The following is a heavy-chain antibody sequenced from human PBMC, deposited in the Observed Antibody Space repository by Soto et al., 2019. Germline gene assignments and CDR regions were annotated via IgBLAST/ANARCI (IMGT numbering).Heavy chain of an antibody. Sequence: SETLSLTCSVSGGSISGYYWSWIRQPPGKGLEWIGYIHYSDSTNYNPSLKSRVTILLDTSKSQFSLKLRSVTAADTAVYYCSRDDSDWFFNWGRGTLVTVSS. D-gene: IGHD3-9*01. J-gene: IGHJ4*02. CDR3: SRDDSDWFFN. CDR2: IHYSDST. CDR1: GGSISGYY. V-gene: IGHV4-59*12.